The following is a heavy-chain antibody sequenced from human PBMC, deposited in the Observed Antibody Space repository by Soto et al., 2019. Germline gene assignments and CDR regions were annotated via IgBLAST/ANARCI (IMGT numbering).Heavy chain of an antibody. V-gene: IGHV4-31*03. CDR1: GDSISRGGYY. Sequence: SETLALTCTVSGDSISRGGYYWSWIRQHPGKGLEWIGYIFYSGTTYYNPSLKGRISISVDTSENHFSLSLTSVTAADTAVNYCARVQPYDYGPPSGWTHPCGPGPLLT. CDR3: ARVQPYDYGPPSGWTHP. D-gene: IGHD4-17*01. J-gene: IGHJ5*02. CDR2: IFYSGTT.